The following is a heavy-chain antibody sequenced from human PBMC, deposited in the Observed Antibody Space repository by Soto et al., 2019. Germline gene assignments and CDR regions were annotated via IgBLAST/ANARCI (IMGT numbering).Heavy chain of an antibody. Sequence: PSETLSLTCTVSGGSISSYYWSWIRQPPGKGLEWIGYIYYSGGTNYNPSLKSRVTISVDTSKNQFSLKLGSVTAADTAVYYCARRYGSAIDYWGQGTLVTVSS. J-gene: IGHJ4*02. D-gene: IGHD1-26*01. CDR1: GGSISSYY. V-gene: IGHV4-59*08. CDR2: IYYSGGT. CDR3: ARRYGSAIDY.